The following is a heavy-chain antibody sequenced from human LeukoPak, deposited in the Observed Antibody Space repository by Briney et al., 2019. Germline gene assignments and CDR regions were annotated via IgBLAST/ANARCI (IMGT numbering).Heavy chain of an antibody. CDR2: ISAYNGNT. J-gene: IGHJ4*02. D-gene: IGHD6-19*01. CDR3: ARDLDGRGYSSGWSPFDY. V-gene: IGHV1-18*01. CDR1: GYTFTIYG. Sequence: ASVTVSFKASGYTFTIYGISWVRQAPGQGLEWMGWISAYNGNTNYAQKLQGRVTMTTDTSTSTAYMELRSLRSDDTAVYYCARDLDGRGYSSGWSPFDYWGQGTLVTVSS.